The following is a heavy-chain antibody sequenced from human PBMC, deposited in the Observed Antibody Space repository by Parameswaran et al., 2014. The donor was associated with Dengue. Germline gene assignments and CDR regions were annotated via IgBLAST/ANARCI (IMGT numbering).Heavy chain of an antibody. V-gene: IGHV3-21*01. J-gene: IGHJ3*01. Sequence: IRQPPGKGLEWVSSIAGISNHIYYADSVKGRFTVSRDNAKNSLYLQMNSLRVEDTAIYYCARIAVAGGNFDVWGQGTMVTVSS. D-gene: IGHD6-19*01. CDR2: IAGISNHI. CDR3: ARIAVAGGNFDV.